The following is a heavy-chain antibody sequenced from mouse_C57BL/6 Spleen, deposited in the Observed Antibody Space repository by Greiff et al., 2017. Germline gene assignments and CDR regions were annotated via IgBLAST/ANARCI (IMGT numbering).Heavy chain of an antibody. D-gene: IGHD3-2*02. CDR3: ARGSSGYVSFAY. CDR1: GYTFTDYY. V-gene: IGHV1-26*01. J-gene: IGHJ3*01. Sequence: EVQLQQSGPELVKPGASVKISCKASGYTFTDYYMNWVKQSHGKSLEWIGDINPNNGGTSYNQKFKGKATLTVDKSSSTAYMEFRSLTSEDSAVYYCARGSSGYVSFAYWGQGTLVTVSA. CDR2: INPNNGGT.